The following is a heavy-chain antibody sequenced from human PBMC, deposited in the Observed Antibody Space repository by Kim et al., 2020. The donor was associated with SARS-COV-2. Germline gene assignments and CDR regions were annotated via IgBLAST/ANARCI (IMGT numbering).Heavy chain of an antibody. CDR1: GASIGSHGYF. CDR2: LSYSGRR. D-gene: IGHD3-16*02. V-gene: IGHV4-39*01. J-gene: IGHJ4*01. CDR3: SLLVAFTGRYTAYYFD. Sequence: SETLSLTCTVSGASIGSHGYFWAWIRQPPGRGLEWIGSLSYSGRRYYNPSLERRITTSLDTSKTQFSLRLTSVTAADTAVYHFSLLVAFTGRYTAYYFD.